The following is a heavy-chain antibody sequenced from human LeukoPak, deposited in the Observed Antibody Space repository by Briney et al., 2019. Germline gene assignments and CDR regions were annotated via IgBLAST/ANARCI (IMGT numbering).Heavy chain of an antibody. J-gene: IGHJ4*02. CDR3: AKVSESNYDILTGYYTPYYFDY. Sequence: GGSLRLSCAASGFTFRNYWMTWVRQAPGKGLEWVANIKQDGSEIYFVDSVKGRITVSRDNAKNSVYLEMNSLRAEDTAVYYCAKVSESNYDILTGYYTPYYFDYWGQGTLVTVSS. CDR2: IKQDGSEI. V-gene: IGHV3-7*03. D-gene: IGHD3-9*01. CDR1: GFTFRNYW.